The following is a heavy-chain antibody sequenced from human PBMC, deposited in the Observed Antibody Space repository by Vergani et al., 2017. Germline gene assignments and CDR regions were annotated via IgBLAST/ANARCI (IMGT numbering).Heavy chain of an antibody. V-gene: IGHV1-69*04. J-gene: IGHJ6*03. CDR1: GGTFSSYA. CDR3: ARDGYGGNYYYYYYMDV. D-gene: IGHD5-12*01. CDR2: IIPILGTA. Sequence: QVQLVQSGAEVKKPGSSVKVSCKASGGTFSSYAISWVRQAPGQGLEWMGRIIPILGTANYAQKFQGRVTITRDTSASTAYMELSSLRSEDTAVYYCARDGYGGNYYYYYYMDVWGKGTTVTVSS.